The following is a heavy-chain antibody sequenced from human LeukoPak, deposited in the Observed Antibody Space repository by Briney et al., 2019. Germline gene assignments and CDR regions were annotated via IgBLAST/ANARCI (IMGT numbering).Heavy chain of an antibody. D-gene: IGHD3-10*01. Sequence: GGSLRLSCAASGFIFRNYAIHWVHQIQGKGLEWVATISSSGSHTYYADSVKGRFTISRDNSRTTLDLQMNSLRPEDTGLYYCARDYVVRLGDYMDVWGNGTTVIVSS. CDR1: GFIFRNYA. J-gene: IGHJ6*03. CDR2: ISSSGSHT. V-gene: IGHV3-30*01. CDR3: ARDYVVRLGDYMDV.